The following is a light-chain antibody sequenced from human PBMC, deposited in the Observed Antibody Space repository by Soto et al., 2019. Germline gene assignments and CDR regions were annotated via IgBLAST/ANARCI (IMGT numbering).Light chain of an antibody. CDR1: QSVSNK. CDR2: GAS. V-gene: IGKV3-15*01. Sequence: EVGMKQSAATLSVSTGERATVSCRASQSVSNKLAWYQQKPGQAPRLLIYGASTRASGITARFSGSGSGTEFTLTISSLQSEDFALYYCQQYNTWPKIPFGQGTLLAIK. J-gene: IGKJ5*01. CDR3: QQYNTWPKIP.